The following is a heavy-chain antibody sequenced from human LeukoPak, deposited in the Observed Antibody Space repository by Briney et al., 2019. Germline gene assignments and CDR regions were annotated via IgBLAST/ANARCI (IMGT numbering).Heavy chain of an antibody. CDR2: INSDGSST. V-gene: IGHV3-74*01. CDR3: AKHGTYYDFWSGQYYFDY. CDR1: GFTFSNYW. J-gene: IGHJ4*02. D-gene: IGHD3-3*01. Sequence: SGGSLRLSCAASGFTFSNYWMHWVRQAPGKGLVWVSRINSDGSSTNYADSVKGRFTISRDNSRNTLYLQMNSLRAEDTAVYYCAKHGTYYDFWSGQYYFDYWGQGTLVTVSS.